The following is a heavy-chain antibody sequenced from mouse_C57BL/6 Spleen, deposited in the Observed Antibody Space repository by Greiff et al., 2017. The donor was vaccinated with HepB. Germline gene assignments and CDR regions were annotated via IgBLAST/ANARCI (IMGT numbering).Heavy chain of an antibody. CDR3: ARDRDYYGSSFAY. Sequence: EVKLVESGGGLVKPGGSLKLSCAASGFTFSSYAMSWVRQTPEKRLEWVATISDGGSYTYYPDNVKGRFTISRDNAKNNLYLQMSHLKSEDTAMYYCARDRDYYGSSFAYWGQGTLVTVSA. V-gene: IGHV5-4*01. D-gene: IGHD1-1*01. CDR2: ISDGGSYT. CDR1: GFTFSSYA. J-gene: IGHJ3*01.